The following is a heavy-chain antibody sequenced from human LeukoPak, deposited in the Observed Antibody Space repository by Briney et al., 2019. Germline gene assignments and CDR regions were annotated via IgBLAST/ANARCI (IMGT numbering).Heavy chain of an antibody. CDR1: GGSISMKSHN. V-gene: IGHV4-39*07. CDR3: ARIPTGQRMTAP. Sequence: PSETLSLTCSVSGGSISMKSHNWAWIRQPPGKGLEWIGSFHFSGSTYYNPSLQSRVTISVDTSKNQFSLKLNSVTAADTAVYYCARIPTGQRMTAPWGQGTLVTVSS. J-gene: IGHJ5*02. CDR2: FHFSGST. D-gene: IGHD1-14*01.